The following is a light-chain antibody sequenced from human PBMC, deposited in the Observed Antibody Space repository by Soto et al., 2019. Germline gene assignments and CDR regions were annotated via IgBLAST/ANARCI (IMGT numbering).Light chain of an antibody. CDR1: SWHSSYI. CDR2: LEGSGSY. Sequence: QPVLTQSSAASASLGSSVKLTCTLSSWHSSYIIAWHQQQPGKAPRYLMKLEGSGSYNKGSGVPDRFSGSSSGADRYLTISNLQSEDEADYYCETWDSNTVVFGGGTKLTVL. J-gene: IGLJ2*01. V-gene: IGLV4-60*03. CDR3: ETWDSNTVV.